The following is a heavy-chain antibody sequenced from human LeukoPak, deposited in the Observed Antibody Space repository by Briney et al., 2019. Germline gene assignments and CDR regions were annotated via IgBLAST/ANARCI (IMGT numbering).Heavy chain of an antibody. CDR2: IQSKTDGGKT. CDR3: TTGIRGD. J-gene: IGHJ4*02. CDR1: GFTFSRYW. V-gene: IGHV3-15*01. D-gene: IGHD3-3*02. Sequence: GGSLRLSCAASGFTFSRYWMSWVRQAPGKGLEWVGRIQSKTDGGKTDYAAPVKGRFTISRDDSKNTLYLQMNSLKTEDTAIYYCTTGIRGDWGQGTLVTVSS.